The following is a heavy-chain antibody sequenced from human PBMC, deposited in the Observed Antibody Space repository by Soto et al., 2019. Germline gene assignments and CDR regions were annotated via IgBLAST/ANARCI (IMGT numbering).Heavy chain of an antibody. V-gene: IGHV1-69*12. Sequence: QVQLVQSGAEVKKPGSSVKVSCKASGGTFSSYAISWVRQAPGQGLEWMGGIIPIFGTANYAQKFQGRVTITADESTSTAYMELSSLRSEDTAVYYCASGDCSVGSCPDAQLYYFDYSGQGTLVTVSS. CDR3: ASGDCSVGSCPDAQLYYFDY. CDR2: IIPIFGTA. J-gene: IGHJ4*02. D-gene: IGHD2-15*01. CDR1: GGTFSSYA.